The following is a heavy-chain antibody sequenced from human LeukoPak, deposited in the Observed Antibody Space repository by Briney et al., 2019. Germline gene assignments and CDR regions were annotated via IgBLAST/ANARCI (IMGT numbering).Heavy chain of an antibody. CDR3: ANGSRYCSSTSCYPVGYFDY. J-gene: IGHJ4*02. Sequence: GGSLRLSCAASGFTFSSYAMSWVRQAPGKGLEWVSAISGSGGSTYYADSVKGRFTISRDNSKNTLYLQMNSLRAEDTAVYYCANGSRYCSSTSCYPVGYFDYWGQGTLVTVSS. CDR2: ISGSGGST. V-gene: IGHV3-23*01. CDR1: GFTFSSYA. D-gene: IGHD2-2*01.